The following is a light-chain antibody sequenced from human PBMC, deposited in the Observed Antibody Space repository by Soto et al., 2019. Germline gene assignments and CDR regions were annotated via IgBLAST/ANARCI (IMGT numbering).Light chain of an antibody. CDR3: LQDYNYPWT. V-gene: IGKV1-6*01. J-gene: IGKJ1*01. Sequence: IQRTQSPSTLSASVGDRVTITCRASQSISSCLDWYQQKPGKAPKLLIYAASSLQSGVPSRFSGSGSGTDFTLTISSLQPEDFATYYCLQDYNYPWTFGQGTRVDI. CDR1: QSISSC. CDR2: AAS.